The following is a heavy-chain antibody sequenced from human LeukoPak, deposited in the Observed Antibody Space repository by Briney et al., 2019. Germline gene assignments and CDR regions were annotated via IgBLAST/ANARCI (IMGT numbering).Heavy chain of an antibody. V-gene: IGHV3-9*03. CDR3: ARDRYGSPFGY. D-gene: IGHD3-10*01. J-gene: IGHJ4*02. CDR2: ISWNSGSI. CDR1: GFTFDDYA. Sequence: QTGGSLRLSCAASGFTFDDYAMHWVRQAPGKGLGWVSGISWNSGSIGYADSVKGRFTISRDNAKNSLYLQMNSLRGEDMALYYCARDRYGSPFGYWGQGTLVTVSS.